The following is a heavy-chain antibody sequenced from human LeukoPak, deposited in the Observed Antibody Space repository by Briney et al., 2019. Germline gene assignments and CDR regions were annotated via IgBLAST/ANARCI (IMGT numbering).Heavy chain of an antibody. Sequence: SETLSLTCTVSGGSMSHYYWNWIRQSPGRGLEWIGYIYYRGGTNYNPSLRGRVTISVDTSKNQFSLKLSSVTAADTAVYYCARANPHRYCSGGSCYSMDYWGQGTLVTVSS. J-gene: IGHJ4*02. CDR3: ARANPHRYCSGGSCYSMDY. CDR1: GGSMSHYY. CDR2: IYYRGGT. V-gene: IGHV4-59*01. D-gene: IGHD2-15*01.